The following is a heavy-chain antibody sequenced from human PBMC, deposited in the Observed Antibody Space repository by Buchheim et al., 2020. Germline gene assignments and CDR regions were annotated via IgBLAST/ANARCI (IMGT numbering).Heavy chain of an antibody. CDR1: GGFKSGDY. Sequence: QIQLQESGPGLVKSSETLSLSCSVSGGFKSGDYWNWIRQAPGKGLEWIGYIYHTGDINYKPSLKSRVTISIDTSKNQFSPRLSSVTAADTAVYYCARDRCAGGSGFYSFYSGMDVWGQGTT. CDR2: IYHTGDI. D-gene: IGHD3-3*01. V-gene: IGHV4-59*01. CDR3: ARDRCAGGSGFYSFYSGMDV. J-gene: IGHJ6*02.